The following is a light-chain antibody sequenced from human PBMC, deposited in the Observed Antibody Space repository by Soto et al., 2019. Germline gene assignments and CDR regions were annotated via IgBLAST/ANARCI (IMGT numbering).Light chain of an antibody. CDR1: QDITSNY. V-gene: IGKV3-20*01. Sequence: EMVLAQSPATLSLSRGERATLSCRASQDITSNYLAWYQQRPGQAPRLLIYGASSKATDIPDRFSGSGSGTDFTFTISRLEPEDFAVYYCQQYGRSRWTFGQGTKVDIK. CDR2: GAS. CDR3: QQYGRSRWT. J-gene: IGKJ1*01.